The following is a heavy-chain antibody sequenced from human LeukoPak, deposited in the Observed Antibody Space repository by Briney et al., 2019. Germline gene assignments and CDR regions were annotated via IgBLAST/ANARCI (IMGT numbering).Heavy chain of an antibody. CDR2: IYSGGST. CDR1: GFTVSSNY. V-gene: IGHV3-53*01. Sequence: GGSLRLSCAASGFTVSSNYMSWVRQAPGKGLEWVSVIYSGGSTYYADSVKGRFTISRDNSKNTLYLQMNSLRAEDTAVYYCARWGYYDSSGLIDYWGQETLVTVSS. J-gene: IGHJ4*02. CDR3: ARWGYYDSSGLIDY. D-gene: IGHD3-22*01.